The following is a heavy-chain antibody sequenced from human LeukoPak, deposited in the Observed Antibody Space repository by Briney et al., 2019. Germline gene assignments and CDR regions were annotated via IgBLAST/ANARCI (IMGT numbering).Heavy chain of an antibody. V-gene: IGHV3-74*01. D-gene: IGHD4-23*01. CDR1: GFTFSSYW. CDR2: IASDGSST. CDR3: ARGRPHGNDY. Sequence: GGSLRLSCAASGFTFSSYWMNWVRQAPGKGLVWVSRIASDGSSTTYADSVEGRFSISRDNAKNTLYLQMNSLRVEDTAVYYCARGRPHGNDYWGQGTLVTVSS. J-gene: IGHJ4*02.